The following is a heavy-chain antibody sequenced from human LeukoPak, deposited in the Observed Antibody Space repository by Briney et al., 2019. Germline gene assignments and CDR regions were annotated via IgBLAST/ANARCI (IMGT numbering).Heavy chain of an antibody. CDR1: GYTFIDHY. J-gene: IGHJ4*02. V-gene: IGHV3-72*01. CDR3: TRVISGTTSYFDY. D-gene: IGHD1-1*01. CDR2: ARNKAYSYST. Sequence: GGSLRLSCAGSGYTFIDHYIDWVRQAPGKGLEWVGRARNKAYSYSTVYAAAVKDRFPFSRDDAKNSVYLQMNNLKSEDTAVYYCTRVISGTTSYFDYWGQGTLVTVSP.